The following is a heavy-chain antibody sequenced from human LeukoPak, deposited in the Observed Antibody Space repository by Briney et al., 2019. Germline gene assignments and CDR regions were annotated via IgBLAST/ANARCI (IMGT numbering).Heavy chain of an antibody. V-gene: IGHV3-30*18. CDR2: ISYDGSNT. CDR3: AKEALFRGVHGNYFDY. Sequence: GGSLRLSFAASGFTFSGYGMHWVRQAPGKGLDWVALISYDGSNTYYADSVKGRFTISRDISNNTLYLQMNSLRPEDTAVYYCAKEALFRGVHGNYFDYWGQGTLVTVSS. CDR1: GFTFSGYG. J-gene: IGHJ4*02. D-gene: IGHD3-10*01.